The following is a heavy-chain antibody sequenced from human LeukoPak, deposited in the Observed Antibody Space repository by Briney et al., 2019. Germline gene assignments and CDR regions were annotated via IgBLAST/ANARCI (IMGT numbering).Heavy chain of an antibody. CDR3: ARVEYYDSSGYYF. J-gene: IGHJ4*02. CDR1: GYTFTGYY. D-gene: IGHD3-22*01. Sequence: ASVKVSCKASGYTFTGYYMHWVRQAPGQGLEWMGWINPNSGGTNYAQKFQGRVTMTRDTSISTAYTELSRLRSDDTAVYYCARVEYYDSSGYYFWGQGTLVTVSS. CDR2: INPNSGGT. V-gene: IGHV1-2*02.